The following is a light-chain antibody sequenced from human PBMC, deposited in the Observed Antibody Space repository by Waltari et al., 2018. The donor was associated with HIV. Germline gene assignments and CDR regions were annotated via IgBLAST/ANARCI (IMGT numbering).Light chain of an antibody. CDR1: STDIYGYDY. J-gene: IGLJ1*01. CDR3: SSDTGFNTPHV. CDR2: EVV. V-gene: IGLV2-8*01. Sequence: QSALTQPPSASGSLGQSVTISCTGTSTDIYGYDYVSWYQQHPGKAPKLLIYEVVKRPSGVPDRFSASRSDNTASLTVSGLQPEDEGIYYCSSDTGFNTPHVFVTGTKVTVL.